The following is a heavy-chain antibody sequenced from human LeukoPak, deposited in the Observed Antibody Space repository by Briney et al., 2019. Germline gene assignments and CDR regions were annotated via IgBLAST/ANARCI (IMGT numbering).Heavy chain of an antibody. Sequence: GGSLRLSCAASGFTVSSNYMSWVRQAPGKGLEWVSVIYSGGSTYYADSVKGRFTISRDNSKNTLYLQMNSLRAEDTAVYYCARGGWNYGDYVAYGTDVWGQGTTVTVSS. CDR1: GFTVSSNY. V-gene: IGHV3-53*01. J-gene: IGHJ6*02. CDR3: ARGGWNYGDYVAYGTDV. D-gene: IGHD4-17*01. CDR2: IYSGGST.